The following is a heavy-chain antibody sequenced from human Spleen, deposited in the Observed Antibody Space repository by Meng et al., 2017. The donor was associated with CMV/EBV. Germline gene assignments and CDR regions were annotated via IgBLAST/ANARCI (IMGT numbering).Heavy chain of an antibody. CDR2: INHSGST. J-gene: IGHJ4*02. CDR3: ARWLQFSYYFDY. D-gene: IGHD5-24*01. CDR1: VGLFSGSY. Sequence: SQTLSLTCAVSVGLFSGSYWSWMRQPPGKGLECIGEINHSGSTNYNTSLKSRVTISVDTSKNQFSLKLSSVTAADTAVYYCARWLQFSYYFDYWGQGTLVTVSS. V-gene: IGHV4-34*01.